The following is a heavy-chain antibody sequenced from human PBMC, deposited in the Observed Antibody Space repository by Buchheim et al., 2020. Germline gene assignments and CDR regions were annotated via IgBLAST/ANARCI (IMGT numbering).Heavy chain of an antibody. CDR2: INSDGRTT. J-gene: IGHJ6*02. V-gene: IGHV3-74*01. Sequence: EVQLVESGGGLVQPGGSLRLSCAASGFTFSSYWMHWVRQAPGKGLVCVARINSDGRTTTYADSVKGRFTISSDNAMNTLYLQMNSLRAEDTAVYYCVTSGSYYYYAMDVCGQGTT. CDR1: GFTFSSYW. CDR3: VTSGSYYYYAMDV. D-gene: IGHD3-22*01.